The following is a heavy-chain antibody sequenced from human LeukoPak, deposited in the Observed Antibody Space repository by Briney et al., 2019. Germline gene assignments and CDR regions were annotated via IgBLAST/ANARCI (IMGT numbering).Heavy chain of an antibody. CDR1: GGSFSGYY. CDR2: INHSGSA. D-gene: IGHD4-17*01. CDR3: AGAAGGFHDYGDNDGFDY. Sequence: SETLSLTCAVSGGSFSGYYWTWIRQPPGKGLEWIGEINHSGSANYNPSLMSRVTISLDTSKNHFSLNLSSVTAADTAVYYCAGAAGGFHDYGDNDGFDYWGQGTLVTVSS. V-gene: IGHV4-34*01. J-gene: IGHJ4*02.